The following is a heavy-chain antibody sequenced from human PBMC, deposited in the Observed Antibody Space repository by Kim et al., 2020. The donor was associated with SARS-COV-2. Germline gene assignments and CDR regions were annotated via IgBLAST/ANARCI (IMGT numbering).Heavy chain of an antibody. V-gene: IGHV3-21*01. J-gene: IGHJ4*02. D-gene: IGHD2-15*01. Sequence: VKGRFTISRDNAKNSLYLQMNSQRAEDTAVYYCARGTLGYCSGGSCYSGYWGQGTLVTVSS. CDR3: ARGTLGYCSGGSCYSGY.